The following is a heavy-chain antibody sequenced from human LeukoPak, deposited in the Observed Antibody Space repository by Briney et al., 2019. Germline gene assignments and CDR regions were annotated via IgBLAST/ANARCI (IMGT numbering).Heavy chain of an antibody. CDR1: GFTFSDYY. V-gene: IGHV3-11*04. CDR2: ISSSGSTI. CDR3: ARDLRHGDWYYFDH. D-gene: IGHD4-17*01. J-gene: IGHJ4*02. Sequence: PGGSLRLSCAASGFTFSDYYMSWIRQAPGKGLEWVSYISSSGSTIYYADSVKGRFTISRDNSKNTLYLQMNSLRAEDTAVYYCARDLRHGDWYYFDHWGQGTLVIVSS.